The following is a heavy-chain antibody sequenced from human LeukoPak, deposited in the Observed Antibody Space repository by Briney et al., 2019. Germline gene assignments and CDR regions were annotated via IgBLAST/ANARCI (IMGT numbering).Heavy chain of an antibody. CDR1: GFTFNSYS. D-gene: IGHD3-10*01. V-gene: IGHV3-21*01. CDR3: ARAYYYGSGSSLPDY. J-gene: IGHJ4*02. Sequence: GGSLRLSCAASGFTFNSYSMNWVRQAPGKGLEWVSSIRSSSRHIYYADSVKGRFTISRDDAKNSLYLQMNSLRAEDTAVYYCARAYYYGSGSSLPDYWGQGTLVTVSS. CDR2: IRSSSRHI.